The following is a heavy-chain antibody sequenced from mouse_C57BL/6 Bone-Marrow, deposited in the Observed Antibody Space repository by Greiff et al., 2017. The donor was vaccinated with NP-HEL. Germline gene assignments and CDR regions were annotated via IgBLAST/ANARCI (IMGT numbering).Heavy chain of an antibody. CDR3: ARRAPPAQAMAMDY. V-gene: IGHV5-12*01. J-gene: IGHJ4*01. Sequence: EVKLVESGGGLVQPGGSLKLSCAASGFTFSDYYMYWVRQTPEKRLEWVAYISNGGGRTCYPATVKGRFTISRDNAKNTLYLQMSRLKSEDTAMYYCARRAPPAQAMAMDYWGQGTSVTVSS. CDR1: GFTFSDYY. D-gene: IGHD3-2*02. CDR2: ISNGGGRT.